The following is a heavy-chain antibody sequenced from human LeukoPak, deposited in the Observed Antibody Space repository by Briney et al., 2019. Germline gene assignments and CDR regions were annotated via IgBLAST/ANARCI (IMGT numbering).Heavy chain of an antibody. CDR2: INSDGSSI. Sequence: PGGSLRLSCAAPGFTFNAFWMHWVRQAPGKGLVWVSRINSDGSSIAYADSVKGRFTISRDNAKNTLYLQMNSLKAEDAAVYYCARGLVHDTSGYYSDYWGQGTLVTVSS. CDR3: ARGLVHDTSGYYSDY. J-gene: IGHJ4*02. V-gene: IGHV3-74*01. D-gene: IGHD3-22*01. CDR1: GFTFNAFW.